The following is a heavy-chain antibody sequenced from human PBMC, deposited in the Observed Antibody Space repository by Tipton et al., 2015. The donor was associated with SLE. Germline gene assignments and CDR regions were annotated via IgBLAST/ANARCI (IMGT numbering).Heavy chain of an antibody. CDR1: EGALRNCA. Sequence: QLVQSGAEVKKPGSSVKVSCRTTEGALRNCAISWVRQAPGQGLDYMGGIIPVFGRTTDTQKFQGRVTITADESTDTVYMELSSPRSEDTAIYYCARSVGALTGAIPYYFDYWGQGTLVTVSS. V-gene: IGHV1-69*01. D-gene: IGHD7-27*01. CDR3: ARSVGALTGAIPYYFDY. CDR2: IIPVFGRT. J-gene: IGHJ4*02.